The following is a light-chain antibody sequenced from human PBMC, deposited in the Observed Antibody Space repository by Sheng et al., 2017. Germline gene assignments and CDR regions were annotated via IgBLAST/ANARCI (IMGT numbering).Light chain of an antibody. CDR1: QSISNY. CDR2: AAS. V-gene: IGKV1-39*01. CDR3: QQSYTNPQT. Sequence: DIQMTQSPSSLSASIGDRVTITCRASQSISNYLNWYQQKPGKVPKLMIYAASTLQSGVPSRFSGSGSRTDFTLTISSLQPEDFATYYCQQSYTNPQTFGQGTKVEIK. J-gene: IGKJ1*01.